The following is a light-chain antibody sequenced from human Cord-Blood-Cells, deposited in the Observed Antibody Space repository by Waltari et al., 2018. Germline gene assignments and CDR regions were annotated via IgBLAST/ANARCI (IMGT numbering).Light chain of an antibody. J-gene: IGLJ3*02. V-gene: IGLV2-14*01. CDR3: SSYTSSSTWV. CDR1: SSDVGGYNY. Sequence: QSALTQPASVSGSPGQSITISCTGTSSDVGGYNYVSWYQQHPGKAPKLMIYDVINRPSVVSNRFSVSKSVNTASLTISGLQAEDEADYYCSSYTSSSTWVFGGGTKLTVL. CDR2: DVI.